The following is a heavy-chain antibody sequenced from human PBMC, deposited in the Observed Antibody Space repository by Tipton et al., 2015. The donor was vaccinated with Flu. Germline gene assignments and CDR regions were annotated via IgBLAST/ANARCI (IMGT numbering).Heavy chain of an antibody. V-gene: IGHV1-18*01. J-gene: IGHJ4*02. CDR1: GGTFSSYA. CDR3: ARLRIVGACPVFDY. CDR2: ISAYNGNT. Sequence: QSGPEVKKPGSSVKVSCKASGGTFSSYAISWVRQAPGQGLEWMGWISAYNGNTNYAQKLQGRVTMTTDTSTSTAYMELRSLRSDDTAVYYCARLRIVGACPVFDYWGQGTLVTVSS. D-gene: IGHD1-26*01.